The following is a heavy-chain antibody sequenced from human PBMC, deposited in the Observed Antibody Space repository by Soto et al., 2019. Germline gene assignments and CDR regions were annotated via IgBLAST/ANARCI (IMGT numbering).Heavy chain of an antibody. D-gene: IGHD3-3*01. CDR2: ISSSSTI. J-gene: IGHJ6*02. V-gene: IGHV3-48*02. CDR1: GFTFSSYS. CDR3: AALRLAHPRGYYYYGMDV. Sequence: GGSLRLSCAASGFTFSSYSMNWVRQAPGKGLEWVSYISSSSTIYYADSVKGRFTISRDNAKNSLYLQMNSLRDEDTAVYYCAALRLAHPRGYYYYGMDVWGQGTTVTVSS.